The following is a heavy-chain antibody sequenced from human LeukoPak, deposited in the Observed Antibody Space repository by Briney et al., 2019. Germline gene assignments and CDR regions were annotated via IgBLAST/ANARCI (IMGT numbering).Heavy chain of an antibody. Sequence: GGALKLSFAASGFPFSSYAMSWGRPAPGKGGEWGSAISGRGGSTYYADSVKGRFTISRDNSKNTLYLQMNSLRAEDTAVYYCAKDPAPRSYTLSEYFQHWGQGTLDTVSS. CDR3: AKDPAPRSYTLSEYFQH. D-gene: IGHD2-2*02. CDR2: ISGRGGST. V-gene: IGHV3-23*01. CDR1: GFPFSSYA. J-gene: IGHJ1*01.